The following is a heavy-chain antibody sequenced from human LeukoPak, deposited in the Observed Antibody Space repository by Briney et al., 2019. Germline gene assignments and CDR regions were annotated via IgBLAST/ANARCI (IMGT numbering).Heavy chain of an antibody. J-gene: IGHJ5*02. V-gene: IGHV1-2*02. Sequence: ASVKVSCKASGYTFTGYYMHWVRQAPGQGLEWMGWINPNSGGTNYAQKFQGRVTMTRDTSISTAYMELSRLRSEDTAVYYCARGRALGSPRGWFDPWGQGTLVTVSS. CDR2: INPNSGGT. CDR1: GYTFTGYY. CDR3: ARGRALGSPRGWFDP.